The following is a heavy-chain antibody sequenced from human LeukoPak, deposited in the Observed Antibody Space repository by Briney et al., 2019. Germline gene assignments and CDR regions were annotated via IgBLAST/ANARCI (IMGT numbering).Heavy chain of an antibody. CDR2: IYYSGST. V-gene: IGHV4-30-4*01. D-gene: IGHD6-13*01. CDR3: AREGSLAAAGNWFDP. CDR1: GGSISSGDYY. J-gene: IGHJ5*02. Sequence: PSETLSLTCTVSGGSISSGDYYWSWIHQPPGKGLEWIGYIYYSGSTYYNPSLKSRVTISVDTSKNQFSLKLSSVTAADTAVYYCAREGSLAAAGNWFDPWGQGTLVTVSS.